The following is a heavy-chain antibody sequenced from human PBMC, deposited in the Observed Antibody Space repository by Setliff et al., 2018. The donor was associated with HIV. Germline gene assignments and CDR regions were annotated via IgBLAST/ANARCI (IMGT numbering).Heavy chain of an antibody. CDR3: ARVFPPIRGAPFGTPPGAFDI. J-gene: IGHJ3*02. D-gene: IGHD2-15*01. V-gene: IGHV4-4*07. Sequence: SETLSLTCSVSGDSMSPYYWSWIRQSADKGLEWIGRVHPTGSTIYNPSLRSRVTMSVDTSKSQSSLKLSSVTAADTAMYYCARVFPPIRGAPFGTPPGAFDIWGQGTMVTVSS. CDR1: GDSMSPYY. CDR2: VHPTGST.